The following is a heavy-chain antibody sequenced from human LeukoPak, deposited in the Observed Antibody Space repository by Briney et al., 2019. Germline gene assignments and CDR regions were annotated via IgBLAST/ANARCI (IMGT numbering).Heavy chain of an antibody. CDR3: AKGTLAVAKY. CDR2: ISGSGGTT. D-gene: IGHD6-19*01. Sequence: GGSLRLSCAASGFTFSSYAMTWVRQAPGKGLEWVSGISGSGGTTYYADSVKGRFTISRDNSKNTVYLQMNSLRAEDTAVYYCAKGTLAVAKYWGQGTLVTVSS. J-gene: IGHJ4*02. V-gene: IGHV3-23*01. CDR1: GFTFSSYA.